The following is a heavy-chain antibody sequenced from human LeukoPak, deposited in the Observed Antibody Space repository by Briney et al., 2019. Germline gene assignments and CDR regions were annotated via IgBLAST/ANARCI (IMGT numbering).Heavy chain of an antibody. CDR1: GYSISSGYY. V-gene: IGHV4-38-2*01. D-gene: IGHD3-16*01. CDR2: IYHSGST. J-gene: IGHJ4*02. CDR3: ARRVLRGLDY. Sequence: SETLSLTCAVSGYSISSGYYWGWIRQPPGKGLEWIGRIYHSGSTYYNPSLKSRVTISVDTSKNQFSLKLSSVTAADTAVYYCARRVLRGLDYWGQGTLVTVSS.